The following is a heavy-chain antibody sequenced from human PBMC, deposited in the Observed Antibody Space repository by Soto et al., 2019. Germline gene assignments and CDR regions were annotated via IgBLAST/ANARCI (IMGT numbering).Heavy chain of an antibody. CDR1: GFTFSNYN. J-gene: IGHJ4*02. V-gene: IGHV3-30*18. Sequence: LRLSCAASGFTFSNYNMHWVRQAPGKGLEWVALISYDGSNKYYADSVKGRFTISRDNSKNTLYLQMNSLKAEDTAIFYCAKDKGYTYGHAFDYWGQGTLVTVSS. CDR3: AKDKGYTYGHAFDY. CDR2: ISYDGSNK. D-gene: IGHD5-18*01.